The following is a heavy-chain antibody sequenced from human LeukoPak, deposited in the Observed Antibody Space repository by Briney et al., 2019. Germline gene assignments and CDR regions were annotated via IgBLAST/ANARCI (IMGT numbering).Heavy chain of an antibody. CDR2: LYSDGSI. CDR3: AADLGRFDC. J-gene: IGHJ4*02. CDR1: GLTVSSNH. Sequence: PGGPLRLSCAASGLTVSSNHMSWVRQAPGKGLEWVSVLYSDGSIFYAGSVKGRFIISRDSSKNTLYLQMNSLRVEDTAVYYCAADLGRFDCWGQGTLVTVSS. V-gene: IGHV3-66*01. D-gene: IGHD2-15*01.